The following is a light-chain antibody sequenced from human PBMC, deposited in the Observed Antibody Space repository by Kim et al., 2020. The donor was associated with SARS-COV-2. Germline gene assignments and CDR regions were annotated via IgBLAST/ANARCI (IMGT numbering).Light chain of an antibody. V-gene: IGLV2-8*01. J-gene: IGLJ1*01. CDR2: EVT. CDR1: SSDFGGYNY. Sequence: PGQSITFSCSGTSSDFGGYNYVSWYQQHPGKAPKLMIYEVTKRPSGVPDRFSGSKSGNTASLTVSGLQAEDEADYYCTSHAGNNYVFGTGTQLTVL. CDR3: TSHAGNNYV.